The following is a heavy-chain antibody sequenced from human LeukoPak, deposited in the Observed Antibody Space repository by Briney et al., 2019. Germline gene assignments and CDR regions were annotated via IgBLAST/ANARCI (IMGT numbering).Heavy chain of an antibody. Sequence: ASVKVSCKASGYTFTSYGISWVRQAPGQGLEWMGWISAYNGNTNYAQKLQGRVTMTTGTSTSTAYMELRSLRSDDTAVYYCARTGFSIAAAGSSWFDPWGQGTLVTVSS. J-gene: IGHJ5*02. V-gene: IGHV1-18*04. CDR2: ISAYNGNT. D-gene: IGHD6-13*01. CDR3: ARTGFSIAAAGSSWFDP. CDR1: GYTFTSYG.